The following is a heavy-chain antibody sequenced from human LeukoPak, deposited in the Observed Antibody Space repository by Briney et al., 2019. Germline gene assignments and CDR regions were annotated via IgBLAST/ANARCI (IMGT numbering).Heavy chain of an antibody. CDR3: ARGALREDYFDY. CDR1: GFTVSSNY. CDR2: IYSGGST. V-gene: IGHV3-53*05. Sequence: GGSLRLSCAASGFTVSSNYMSWVRQAPGKGLEWVSVIYSGGSTYYADSVKGRFTISRDNSKNTLNLQMNSLRSDDTVVYYCARGALREDYFDYWGQGTLVTVSS. J-gene: IGHJ4*02.